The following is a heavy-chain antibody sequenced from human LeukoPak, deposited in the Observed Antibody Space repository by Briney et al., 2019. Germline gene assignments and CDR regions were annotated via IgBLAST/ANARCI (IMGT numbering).Heavy chain of an antibody. V-gene: IGHV3-23*01. D-gene: IGHD6-25*01. CDR2: ISASGEST. J-gene: IGHJ4*02. Sequence: GGSLRLSCAASGFTFSSYAMSWVRQAPGKGLEWVSSISASGESTYHADSVKGRFTISRDNAKNTLYLQMNTLRAEDTAVYFCASGHKTNLNYWGQGTLVTVSS. CDR1: GFTFSSYA. CDR3: ASGHKTNLNY.